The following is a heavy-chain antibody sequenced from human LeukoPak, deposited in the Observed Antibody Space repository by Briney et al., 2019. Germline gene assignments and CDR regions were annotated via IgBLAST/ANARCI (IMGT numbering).Heavy chain of an antibody. CDR2: IYGGGSS. D-gene: IGHD3-10*01. CDR1: GGSIGGFY. Sequence: SETLSLTCTVSGGSIGGFYWGWIRQPPGKGLEWIGYIYGGGSSTYNPSLQSRVIISMDTSQNQFSLKLISMTAADTAVYYCVRRRWGYGEGEFPFWGQGVLVTVSA. J-gene: IGHJ4*02. V-gene: IGHV4-4*09. CDR3: VRRRWGYGEGEFPF.